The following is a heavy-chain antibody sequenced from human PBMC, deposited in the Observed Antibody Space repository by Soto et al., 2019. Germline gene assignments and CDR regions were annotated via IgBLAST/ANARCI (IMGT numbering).Heavy chain of an antibody. CDR3: ARATITFGGVIVPFDY. Sequence: ETLSLTCTVSGGSISSYYWSWIRQPPGKGLEWIGYIYYSGSTNYNPSLKSRVTISVDTSKNQFSLKLSSVTAADTAVYYCARATITFGGVIVPFDYWGQGTLVTVSS. V-gene: IGHV4-59*01. CDR1: GGSISSYY. D-gene: IGHD3-16*02. J-gene: IGHJ4*02. CDR2: IYYSGST.